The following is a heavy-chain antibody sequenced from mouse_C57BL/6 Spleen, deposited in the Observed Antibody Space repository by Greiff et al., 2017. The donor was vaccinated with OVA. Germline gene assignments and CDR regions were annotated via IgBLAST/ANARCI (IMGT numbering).Heavy chain of an antibody. V-gene: IGHV2-2*01. Sequence: QVQLQQSGPGLVQPSQSLSITCTVSGFSLTSYGVHWVRQSPGKGLEWLGVIWSGGSTDYNAAFISRLSISKDNSKSQVFFKMNSLQADDTAIYYCASSDEYDEDYAMDYWGQGTSVTVSS. D-gene: IGHD2-4*01. J-gene: IGHJ4*01. CDR1: GFSLTSYG. CDR3: ASSDEYDEDYAMDY. CDR2: IWSGGST.